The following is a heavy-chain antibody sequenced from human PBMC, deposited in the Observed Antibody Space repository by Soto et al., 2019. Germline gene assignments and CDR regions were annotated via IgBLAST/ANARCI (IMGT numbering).Heavy chain of an antibody. CDR1: VYNFTAFW. CDR3: ARVHKNWFDS. Sequence: GESLNISCKASVYNFTAFWIHWVRQMPGKGLELLGKIDPSDSYTNYSPSFEGHVTISTDNSITTAYLQWSSLRASDTALYFCARVHKNWFDSWAQGTMVTVSS. J-gene: IGHJ5*01. CDR2: IDPSDSYT. V-gene: IGHV5-10-1*01.